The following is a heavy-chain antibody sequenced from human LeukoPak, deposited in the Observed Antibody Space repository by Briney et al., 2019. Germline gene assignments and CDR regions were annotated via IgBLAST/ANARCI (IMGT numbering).Heavy chain of an antibody. D-gene: IGHD3-10*01. Sequence: PGGSLRLSCAASGFTFSSYGMHWVRQAPGKGLEWVAVISYDGSNKYYADSVKGRFTISRDNSKNTLYLQMNSLRAEDTAVYYCEIDEFGADAFDIWGQGTMVTVSS. CDR2: ISYDGSNK. V-gene: IGHV3-30*03. CDR3: EIDEFGADAFDI. J-gene: IGHJ3*02. CDR1: GFTFSSYG.